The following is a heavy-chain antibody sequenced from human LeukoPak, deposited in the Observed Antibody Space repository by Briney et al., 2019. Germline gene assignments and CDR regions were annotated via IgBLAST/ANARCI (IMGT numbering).Heavy chain of an antibody. J-gene: IGHJ5*02. CDR2: TYYRPKWYN. Sequence: SQTLSLTCAISGDSVSSNSAAWNWIRQSPSRGLEWLGRTYYRPKWYNDYAVSVKSRIAINPDTSKNQFSLQLNSVTPEDTAVYYCARVELRSPDDNWFDPWGQGTLVTVSS. V-gene: IGHV6-1*01. CDR1: GDSVSSNSAA. CDR3: ARVELRSPDDNWFDP. D-gene: IGHD1-7*01.